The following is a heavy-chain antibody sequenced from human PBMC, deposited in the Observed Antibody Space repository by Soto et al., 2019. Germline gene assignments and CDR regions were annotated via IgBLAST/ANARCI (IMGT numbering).Heavy chain of an antibody. CDR3: ARTDRDFYGLDV. CDR1: GFTFRNYD. J-gene: IGHJ6*02. CDR2: ISAAGDP. Sequence: EVQLVESGGGLVQPGGSLRLSCEASGFTFRNYDMHWVRQGTGKGLAWVSGISAAGDPDYADSVEGRFTISRENAQNSFFLQMNSLRVGDTAVYYCARTDRDFYGLDVWGLGTTVIVSS. V-gene: IGHV3-13*05.